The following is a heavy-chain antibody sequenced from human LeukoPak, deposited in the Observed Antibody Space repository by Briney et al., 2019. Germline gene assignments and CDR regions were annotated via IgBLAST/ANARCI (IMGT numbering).Heavy chain of an antibody. CDR3: ARDESSGYALYYFDY. CDR1: GFNFGGFG. V-gene: IGHV3-33*01. CDR2: IWYDGSKK. J-gene: IGHJ4*02. D-gene: IGHD3-22*01. Sequence: GGSLRLSCAASGFNFGGFGMHWVRQAPGKGLEWVAIIWYDGSKKFYADSVKGRFTISRDNSKNTLYLQMSSLRAEDTAVYYCARDESSGYALYYFDYWGQETLVTVSS.